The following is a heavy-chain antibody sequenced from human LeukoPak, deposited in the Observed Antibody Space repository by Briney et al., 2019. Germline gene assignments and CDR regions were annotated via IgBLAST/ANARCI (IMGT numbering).Heavy chain of an antibody. CDR2: ISSGRGYM. J-gene: IGHJ3*02. CDR1: GFTFIRYS. Sequence: GGSLRLSCAASGFTFIRYSMNWVRQAPGKGLEWVSSISSGRGYMYYADSAKGRFTISRDSAKNSLYLQMNSLRVEDTAVYYCARESIGLGHDAFDIWGQGTMVTVSS. CDR3: ARESIGLGHDAFDI. V-gene: IGHV3-21*01. D-gene: IGHD3/OR15-3a*01.